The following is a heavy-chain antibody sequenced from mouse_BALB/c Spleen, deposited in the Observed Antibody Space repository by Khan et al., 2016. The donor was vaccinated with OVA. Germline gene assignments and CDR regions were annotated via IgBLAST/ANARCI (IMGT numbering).Heavy chain of an antibody. V-gene: IGHV2-9*02. D-gene: IGHD3-3*01. CDR3: ARSKYLARY. J-gene: IGHJ2*01. CDR2: IWAGGST. CDR1: GYSLTRYG. Sequence: QVQLKESGPGLVAPSQSLSITCTVYGYSLTRYGVHWVRQPPGKGLEWLGLIWAGGSTNYNWALMSRLSISIDNSKSLVFLIMNSLETDDTALYSCARSKYLARYWGQGTTLTVSS.